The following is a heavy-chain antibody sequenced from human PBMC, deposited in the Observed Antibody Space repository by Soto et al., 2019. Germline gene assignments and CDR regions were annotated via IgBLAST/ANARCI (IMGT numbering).Heavy chain of an antibody. CDR2: VHDTGTT. CDR3: ARGLSSPSAAGV. V-gene: IGHV4-39*01. CDR1: GGSVSSGGNY. J-gene: IGHJ4*02. D-gene: IGHD6-6*01. Sequence: QLQLQESGPGLVKPSETLSLTCAVSGGSVSSGGNYWGWIRQSPGTGLEWIGSVHDTGTTHYNPSLTSRVTISVDTSKNQFSLSVNSVTAADTAVYYCARGLSSPSAAGVWGQGTLVTVSS.